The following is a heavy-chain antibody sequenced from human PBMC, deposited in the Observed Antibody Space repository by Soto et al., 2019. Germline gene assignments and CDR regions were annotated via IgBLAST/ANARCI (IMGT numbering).Heavy chain of an antibody. Sequence: QVQLVQSGAEVKKPGASVKVSCKASGYTFTSYGISWVRQAPGQGLEWMGWISAYNGNTNYAQKPXXRVTMTTDTAXXTXYXXLRSLRSDDTAVYYCARDQLWFGELLPNYYYGMDVWGQGTTVTVSS. J-gene: IGHJ6*02. CDR1: GYTFTSYG. D-gene: IGHD3-10*01. CDR3: ARDQLWFGELLPNYYYGMDV. V-gene: IGHV1-18*01. CDR2: ISAYNGNT.